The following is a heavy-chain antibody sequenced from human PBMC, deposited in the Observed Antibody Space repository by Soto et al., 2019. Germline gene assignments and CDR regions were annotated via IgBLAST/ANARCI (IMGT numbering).Heavy chain of an antibody. D-gene: IGHD3-9*01. CDR1: GGSISRSNW. J-gene: IGHJ4*02. Sequence: PSETLSLTCAVSGGSISRSNWWSWVRQPPGKGLEWIGEIYHSGSTNYNPSLKSRVTISVDKPKNQFSLKLSSLTAADTAVYYCARSITFDWLFFDNWGQGSLVTVSS. CDR3: ARSITFDWLFFDN. V-gene: IGHV4-4*02. CDR2: IYHSGST.